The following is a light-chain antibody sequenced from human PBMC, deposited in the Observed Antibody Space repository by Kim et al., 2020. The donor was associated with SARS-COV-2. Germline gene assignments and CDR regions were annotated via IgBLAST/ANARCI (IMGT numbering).Light chain of an antibody. CDR2: STR. Sequence: PGGTVSRPCAASTGAVTSGYYPHWFQQNPGPAPRALGYSTRTEPSWTPARCSGALLGGKAALTLSGVQPEDEAEFYCLLYYGSAWVFGGGTQLTVL. J-gene: IGLJ3*02. CDR3: LLYYGSAWV. CDR1: TGAVTSGYY. V-gene: IGLV7-43*01.